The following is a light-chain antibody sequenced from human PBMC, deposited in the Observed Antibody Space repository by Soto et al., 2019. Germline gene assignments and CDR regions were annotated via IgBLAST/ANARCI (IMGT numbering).Light chain of an antibody. CDR1: SSNIGSNY. J-gene: IGLJ2*01. CDR3: AAWDDSLSAVV. CDR2: RNN. V-gene: IGLV1-47*01. Sequence: QSVLTQPPSASGTPGQRVTISCSGSSSNIGSNYVYWYQQLPGTAPKLRIYRNNQRPSGVPDRFSGSKSGTSASLAISGLRSEDEADYYCAAWDDSLSAVVFGGGTKLTVL.